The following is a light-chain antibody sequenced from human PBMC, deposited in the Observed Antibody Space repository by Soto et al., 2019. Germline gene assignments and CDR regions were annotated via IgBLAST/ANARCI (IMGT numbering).Light chain of an antibody. J-gene: IGKJ4*01. CDR1: QSVSSSY. Sequence: DIVLTQSTGTLSLSPGERATLSCRASQSVSSSYLAWYQQKPGQAPRLLIYGASNRATGIPDRFSGSGSGTDFTLTISRLEPEDFAVYYCQQYDNSPLTFGGGTKADIK. CDR2: GAS. V-gene: IGKV3-20*01. CDR3: QQYDNSPLT.